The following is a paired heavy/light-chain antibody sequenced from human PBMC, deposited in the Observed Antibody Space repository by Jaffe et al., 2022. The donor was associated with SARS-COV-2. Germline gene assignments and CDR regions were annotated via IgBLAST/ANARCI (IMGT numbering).Light chain of an antibody. CDR1: QSVFYSSSNRND. CDR3: QQYYSPPDT. Sequence: DIVMTQSPDSLAVSLGERASINCKSSQSVFYSSSNRNDLAWYQQKPGQPPKLLIYWASTRESGVPDRFSGSGSGTDFTLTISSLQAEDVAVYYCQQYYSPPDTFGQGTKLEIK. CDR2: WAS. V-gene: IGKV4-1*01. J-gene: IGKJ2*01.
Heavy chain of an antibody. CDR3: AKQLDNWYGRVGFFDS. CDR2: ISGSGDKT. J-gene: IGHJ4*02. V-gene: IGHV3-23*04. D-gene: IGHD1-26*01. CDR1: GFTFSSYA. Sequence: EVQLVESGGGLIQPGGSLRLSCPASGFTFSSYAMSWVRQAPGKGLEWVSAISGSGDKTYYADSVKGRFTISRDNSKNTLYLRMSSLRAEDTAIYYCAKQLDNWYGRVGFFDSWGQGALVTVSS.